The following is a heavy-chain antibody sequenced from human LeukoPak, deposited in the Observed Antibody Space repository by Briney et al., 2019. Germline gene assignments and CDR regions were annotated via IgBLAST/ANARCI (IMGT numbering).Heavy chain of an antibody. D-gene: IGHD2-2*01. CDR3: ARGCSSTSCYVVDY. V-gene: IGHV3-33*01. Sequence: GRSLRLSCAASGFTFSSYGMHWVRQAPGKGLEWVAVIWYDGSNKYYADSVKGRFTISRDNSKNTLYLQMNSLRAEDTAVYYCARGCSSTSCYVVDYWGQGTLVTVSS. CDR2: IWYDGSNK. J-gene: IGHJ4*02. CDR1: GFTFSSYG.